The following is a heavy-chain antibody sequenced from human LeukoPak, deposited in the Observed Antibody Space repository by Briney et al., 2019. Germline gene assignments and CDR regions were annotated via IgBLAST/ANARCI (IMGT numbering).Heavy chain of an antibody. CDR2: ISSSSSTI. D-gene: IGHD3-3*01. J-gene: IGHJ4*02. CDR3: ASLRFLEWLDY. V-gene: IGHV3-48*01. Sequence: GGSLRLSYAASGFTFSRYSMNWVRQAPGKGLEWVSYISSSSSTIYYADSVKGRFTISRDNAKNSLYLQMNSLRAEDTAVYYCASLRFLEWLDYWGQGTLVTVSS. CDR1: GFTFSRYS.